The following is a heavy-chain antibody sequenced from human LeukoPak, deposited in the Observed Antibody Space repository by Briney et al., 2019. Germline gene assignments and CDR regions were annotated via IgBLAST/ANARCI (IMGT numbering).Heavy chain of an antibody. CDR2: ISSSSSYI. D-gene: IGHD6-19*01. V-gene: IGHV3-21*01. J-gene: IGHJ4*02. CDR1: GFTFSSYS. CDR3: ARDLQCPLSVYSSGPKCGEEFDY. Sequence: AGGSLRLSCAASGFTFSSYSMNWVRQAPGKGLEWVSSISSSSSYIYYADSVKGRFTISRDNAKNSLYLQMNSLRAEDTAVYYCARDLQCPLSVYSSGPKCGEEFDYWRQGTLVTVSS.